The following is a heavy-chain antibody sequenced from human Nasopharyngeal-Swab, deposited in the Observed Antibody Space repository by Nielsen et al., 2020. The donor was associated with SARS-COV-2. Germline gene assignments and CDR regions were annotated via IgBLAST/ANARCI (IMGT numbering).Heavy chain of an antibody. CDR2: MSGRGDNT. J-gene: IGHJ5*02. V-gene: IGHV3-23*01. Sequence: GESLKISCAASGFTFTSYAMNWVRHAPGKGLEWVSGMSGRGDNTYYAESVKGRFTISRDTSKNTLYLQMNGLRAEDTAVYYCAKDSGAGFCDDGSCFPTNHWGQGTLVTVSS. D-gene: IGHD2-15*01. CDR3: AKDSGAGFCDDGSCFPTNH. CDR1: GFTFTSYA.